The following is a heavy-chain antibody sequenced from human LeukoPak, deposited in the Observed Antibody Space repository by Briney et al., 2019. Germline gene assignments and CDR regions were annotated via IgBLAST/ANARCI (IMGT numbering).Heavy chain of an antibody. V-gene: IGHV1-46*01. J-gene: IGHJ5*02. CDR2: INPSGSST. CDR1: GYSVTSHY. Sequence: ASVKVSCKASGYSVTSHYMHWVRQAPGQGLEWLGLINPSGSSTLYAQKFQGRVTMTRDMSTTTDYMELSSLRSEDTAVYYCARDNSVGDVAWWFDPWGQGTLVTVSS. D-gene: IGHD1-26*01. CDR3: ARDNSVGDVAWWFDP.